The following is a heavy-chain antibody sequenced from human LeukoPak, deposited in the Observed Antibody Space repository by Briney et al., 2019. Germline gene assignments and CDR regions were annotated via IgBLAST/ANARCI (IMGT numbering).Heavy chain of an antibody. Sequence: PSETLSLTCTVSGGSISSGDYYWSWIRQPPGKGLEWIGYIYYSGSTNYNPSLKSRVTISVDTSKNQFSLKLSSVTAADTAVYYCARHPYCGGDCYISAFDYWGQGTLVTVSS. CDR2: IYYSGST. D-gene: IGHD2-21*02. CDR3: ARHPYCGGDCYISAFDY. V-gene: IGHV4-61*08. CDR1: GGSISSGDYY. J-gene: IGHJ4*02.